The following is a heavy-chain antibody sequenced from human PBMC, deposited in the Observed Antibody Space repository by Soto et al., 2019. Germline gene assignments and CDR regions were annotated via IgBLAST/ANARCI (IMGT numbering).Heavy chain of an antibody. V-gene: IGHV1-18*01. CDR2: ISAYNGNT. D-gene: IGHD3-22*01. CDR3: ARAKYYYDSSGAGLLY. CDR1: GYTFTSYG. J-gene: IGHJ4*02. Sequence: QVQLVQSGAEVKKPGASVKVSCKASGYTFTSYGISWVRQAPGQGLEWMGWISAYNGNTNYAQKLQGRVTMTPDTPTSTAYMELRSLRSDDTAVYYCARAKYYYDSSGAGLLYWGQGTLVTVSS.